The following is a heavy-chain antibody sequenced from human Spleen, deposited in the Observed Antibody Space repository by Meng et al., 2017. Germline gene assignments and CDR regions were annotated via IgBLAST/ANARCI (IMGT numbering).Heavy chain of an antibody. CDR2: IKSKTAGGTT. CDR3: TTEYYNFGLHN. V-gene: IGHV3-15*01. CDR1: GFIFRSYS. D-gene: IGHD2/OR15-2a*01. Sequence: GESLKISCAASGFIFRSYSMIWVRQAPGKGLEWVGRIKSKTAGGTTDYAAPVKGRFTISRDDSKTTVYLQLNSLKTEDTALYYCTTEYYNFGLHNWGLGTLVTVSS. J-gene: IGHJ4*02.